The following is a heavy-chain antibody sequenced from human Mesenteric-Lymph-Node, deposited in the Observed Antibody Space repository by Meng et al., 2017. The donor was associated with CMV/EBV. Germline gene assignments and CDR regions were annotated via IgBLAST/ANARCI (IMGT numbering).Heavy chain of an antibody. CDR1: GFTFSSYS. J-gene: IGHJ4*02. CDR2: VYSGGNT. Sequence: GESLKISCAASGFTFSSYSMNWVRQAPGQGLEWVSLVYSGGNTYFADSVKGRFTISRDNSKNTLYLQMNTLRAEDTAVYYCAKEGNYYGSGSLLYYFDYWGQGTLVTVSS. D-gene: IGHD3-10*01. CDR3: AKEGNYYGSGSLLYYFDY. V-gene: IGHV3-NL1*01.